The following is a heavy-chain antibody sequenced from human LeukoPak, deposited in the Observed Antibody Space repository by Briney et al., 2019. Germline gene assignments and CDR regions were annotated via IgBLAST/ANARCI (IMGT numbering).Heavy chain of an antibody. V-gene: IGHV3-23*01. D-gene: IGHD4-11*01. CDR3: AKLPMVTTYYYYYYYMDV. J-gene: IGHJ6*03. CDR2: IGSNGEST. CDR1: GFTFSTYA. Sequence: PGGSLRLSCAASGFTFSTYAMSWVRQAPGKGLEWVSAIGSNGESTYYADSVKGRFTISRDNSKNTLYLQMNSLRAEDTAVYYCAKLPMVTTYYYYYYYMDVWGKGTTVTVSS.